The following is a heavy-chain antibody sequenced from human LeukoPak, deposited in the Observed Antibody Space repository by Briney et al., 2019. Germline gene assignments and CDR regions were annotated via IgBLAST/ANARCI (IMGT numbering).Heavy chain of an antibody. CDR3: ARIAAAPYYYYYMDV. V-gene: IGHV4-59*11. CDR1: GGSISSHY. Sequence: PSQTLSLTCTVSGGSISSHYWSWIRQPPGKGREWIGYIYYSGRTNYNPSLKSRVTISLDTSKNQFSLKLSSVTAADTAVYYCARIAAAPYYYYYMDVWGKGTTVTVSS. D-gene: IGHD6-6*01. J-gene: IGHJ6*03. CDR2: IYYSGRT.